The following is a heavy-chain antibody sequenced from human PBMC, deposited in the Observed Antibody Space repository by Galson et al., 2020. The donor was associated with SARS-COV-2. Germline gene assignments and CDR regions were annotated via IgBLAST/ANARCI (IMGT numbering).Heavy chain of an antibody. V-gene: IGHV2-70*11. CDR3: ARSPPTLAFDY. J-gene: IGHJ4*02. CDR2: LDWDDDK. CDR1: VFSLSTSGMC. Sequence: ESGPTLAKPTQTLTLTCNYSVFSLSTSGMCVSWIRQPPGKALEWLARLDWDDDKSYSTSLKTSLTISKDTSKNQVVLTMTNMDPVDTATYYCARSPPTLAFDYWGQGTLVTGSS.